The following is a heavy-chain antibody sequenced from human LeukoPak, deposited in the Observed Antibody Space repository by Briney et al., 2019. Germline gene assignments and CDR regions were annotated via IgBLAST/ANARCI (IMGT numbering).Heavy chain of an antibody. J-gene: IGHJ4*02. V-gene: IGHV1-2*02. CDR3: ARELVVATASSDY. Sequence: ASVKVSCKASGGTFINYAISWVRQAPGQGLEWMGWINPNSGGTNYAQKFQGRVTVTRDTSISTAYMELSRLRSDDTAVYYCARELVVATASSDYWGQGTLVTVSS. CDR1: GGTFINYA. D-gene: IGHD5-12*01. CDR2: INPNSGGT.